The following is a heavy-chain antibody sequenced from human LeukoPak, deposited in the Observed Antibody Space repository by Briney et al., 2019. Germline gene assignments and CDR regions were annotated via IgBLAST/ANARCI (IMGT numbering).Heavy chain of an antibody. J-gene: IGHJ4*02. D-gene: IGHD4-23*01. V-gene: IGHV4-39*01. CDR3: ARRDYGGYFDY. CDR2: IYYSGST. Sequence: SETLSLTCTVSGGSISSSSYYWGWIRQPPGKGLEWIGSIYYSGSTYYNPSLKSRVTISVDTSKNQFSLKLSSVTAADTAVYYRARRDYGGYFDYWGQGTLVTVSS. CDR1: GGSISSSSYY.